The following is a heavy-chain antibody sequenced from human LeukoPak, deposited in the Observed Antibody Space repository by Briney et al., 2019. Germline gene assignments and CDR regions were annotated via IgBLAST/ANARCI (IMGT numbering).Heavy chain of an antibody. CDR1: GFTFSSYG. CDR3: ARDRYYQYTMDV. CDR2: INSDGSST. J-gene: IGHJ6*02. Sequence: TGGSLRLSCAASGFTFSSYGMHWVRQAPGKGLVWVSRINSDGSSTNYADSVKGRFTISRDNAKNTLYLQMNSLRAEDTAVYYCARDRYYQYTMDVWGQGTTVIVSS. V-gene: IGHV3-74*01.